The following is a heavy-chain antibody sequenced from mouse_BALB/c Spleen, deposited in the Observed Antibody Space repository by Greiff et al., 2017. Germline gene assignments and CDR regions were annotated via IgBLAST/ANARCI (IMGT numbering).Heavy chain of an antibody. J-gene: IGHJ3*01. D-gene: IGHD2-3*01. CDR2: ISSGSSTI. Sequence: EVQVVESGGGLVQPGGSRKLSCAASGFTFSSFGMHWVRQAPEKGLEWVAYISSGSSTIYYADTVKGRFTISRDNPKNTLFLQMTSLRSEDTAMYYCASGLYDGYPFAYWGQGTLVTVSA. V-gene: IGHV5-17*02. CDR3: ASGLYDGYPFAY. CDR1: GFTFSSFG.